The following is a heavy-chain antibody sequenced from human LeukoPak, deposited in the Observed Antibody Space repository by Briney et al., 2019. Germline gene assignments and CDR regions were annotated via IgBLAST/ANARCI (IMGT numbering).Heavy chain of an antibody. Sequence: PGGSLRLSCAASRFTVSSNYMSWVRQAPGKGLEWVSVIYNDGSTYYADSVKGRFTISRDNSKNTLYLQMNSLRAEDTAVYYCAKGWFGELLAEYYLDYWGQGTLVTVSS. D-gene: IGHD3-10*01. V-gene: IGHV3-53*01. CDR3: AKGWFGELLAEYYLDY. J-gene: IGHJ4*02. CDR1: RFTVSSNY. CDR2: IYNDGST.